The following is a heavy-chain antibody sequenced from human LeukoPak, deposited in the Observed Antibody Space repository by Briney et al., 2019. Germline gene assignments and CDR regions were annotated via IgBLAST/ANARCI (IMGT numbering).Heavy chain of an antibody. V-gene: IGHV1-2*02. CDR2: INPNMDGT. CDR1: VYTFIGYH. CDR3: ARLPRVHFDS. D-gene: IGHD2-8*01. J-gene: IGHJ4*02. Sequence: VGSVKVSCKASVYTFIGYHIHWVRQAPGQGLEWMGWINPNMDGTNLAQKFQGRVILPRDTSISTAYMEVTRLRSDDTAIYYCARLPRVHFDSWGQGTLVTVSS.